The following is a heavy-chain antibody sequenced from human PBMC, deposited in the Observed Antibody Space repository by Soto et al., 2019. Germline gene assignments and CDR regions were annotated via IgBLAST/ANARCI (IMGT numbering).Heavy chain of an antibody. D-gene: IGHD3-3*01. J-gene: IGHJ5*02. V-gene: IGHV4-30-4*01. CDR3: ARVLYYDFWSGYYVWFDP. Sequence: SETLPLTCTVSGGSISSGDYYWSWIRQPPGKGLEWIGYIYYSGSTYYNPSLKSRVTISVDTSKNQFSLKLSSVTAADTAVYYCARVLYYDFWSGYYVWFDPWGQGTLVTVSS. CDR2: IYYSGST. CDR1: GGSISSGDYY.